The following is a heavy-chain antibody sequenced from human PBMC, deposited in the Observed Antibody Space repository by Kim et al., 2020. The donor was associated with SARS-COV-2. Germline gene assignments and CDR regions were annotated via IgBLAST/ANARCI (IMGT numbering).Heavy chain of an antibody. CDR2: IYYSGST. D-gene: IGHD3-10*01. CDR3: ARDRYYGSATD. V-gene: IGHV4-59*01. Sequence: SETLSLTCTVSGGSISSYYWSWIRQPPGKGLEWIGYIYYSGSTNYNPSLKSRVTISVDTSKNQFSLKLSSVTAADTAVYYCARDRYYGSATDWGQGTLVTVSS. J-gene: IGHJ4*02. CDR1: GGSISSYY.